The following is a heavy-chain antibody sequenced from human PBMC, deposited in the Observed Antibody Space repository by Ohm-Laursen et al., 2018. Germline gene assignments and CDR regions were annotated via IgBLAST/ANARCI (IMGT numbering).Heavy chain of an antibody. CDR1: GGSISSSSYY. CDR2: IYYSGST. J-gene: IGHJ4*02. CDR3: ARQRTTMLNFDY. Sequence: SDTLSLTCTVSGGSISSSSYYWGWIRQPPGKGLEWIGSIYYSGSTYYHPSLKSRVTISVDTSENQFSLKLRSVTAADTAVYFCARQRTTMLNFDYWGQGTLVTVSS. V-gene: IGHV4-39*01. D-gene: IGHD5-18*01.